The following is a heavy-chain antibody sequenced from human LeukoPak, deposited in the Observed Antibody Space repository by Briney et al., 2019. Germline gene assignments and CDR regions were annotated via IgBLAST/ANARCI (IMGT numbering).Heavy chain of an antibody. V-gene: IGHV4-59*01. CDR3: ARVKSSSSWCGGYFEL. J-gene: IGHJ2*01. CDR2: IYYSGST. CDR1: GVSISSYY. Sequence: SQTLSLTCTVSGVSISSYYWGWIRQPPGKGLESLGYIYYSGSTNYNPSLKSRVTISVDTSKNQFSLKLSSVTAADTAVYYCARVKSSSSWCGGYFELWGRGTLVTVSS. D-gene: IGHD6-13*01.